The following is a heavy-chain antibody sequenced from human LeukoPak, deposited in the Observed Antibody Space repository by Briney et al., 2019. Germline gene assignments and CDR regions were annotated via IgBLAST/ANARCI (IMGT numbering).Heavy chain of an antibody. CDR1: GFTFSSYG. J-gene: IGHJ6*03. V-gene: IGHV3-23*01. CDR3: AKGGTYYGSGSYASRYYYYMDV. Sequence: GGSLRHSCAASGFTFSSYGMSWVRQAPGKGLEWVSAISGSGGSTYYADSVKGRFTISRDNSKNTLYLQMNSLRAEDTAVYYCAKGGTYYGSGSYASRYYYYMDVWGKGTTVTISS. CDR2: ISGSGGST. D-gene: IGHD3-10*01.